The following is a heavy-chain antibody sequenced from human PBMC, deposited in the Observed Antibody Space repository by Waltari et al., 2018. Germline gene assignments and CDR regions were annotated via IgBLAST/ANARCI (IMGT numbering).Heavy chain of an antibody. CDR2: VDPEDGET. V-gene: IGHV1-69-2*01. J-gene: IGHJ4*02. Sequence: EVQLVQSGAEVKKPGATVKISCKASGYTFTDYYMHWVQQAPGKGIEWMGRVDPEDGETIYAEKFQGRVTITADTSTDTAYMELSSLRSEDTAVYYCATQAGALLWFGELSPTGADWGQGTLVTVSS. CDR3: ATQAGALLWFGELSPTGAD. CDR1: GYTFTDYY. D-gene: IGHD3-10*01.